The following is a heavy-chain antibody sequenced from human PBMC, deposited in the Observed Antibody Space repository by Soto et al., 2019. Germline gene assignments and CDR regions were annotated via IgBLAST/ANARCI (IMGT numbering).Heavy chain of an antibody. CDR3: ERIWRPGSYYYDSRGYYYPRLYYYGMDV. Sequence: SGTLSLTCAVYGGSFSGYYWSWIRQPPGKGLEWIGEINHSGSTNYNPSLKSRVTISVDTSKNQFSLKLSSVTAADTAVYYCERIWRPGSYYYDSRGYYYPRLYYYGMDVWGQGTTVPVSS. D-gene: IGHD3-22*01. V-gene: IGHV4-34*01. J-gene: IGHJ6*02. CDR1: GGSFSGYY. CDR2: INHSGST.